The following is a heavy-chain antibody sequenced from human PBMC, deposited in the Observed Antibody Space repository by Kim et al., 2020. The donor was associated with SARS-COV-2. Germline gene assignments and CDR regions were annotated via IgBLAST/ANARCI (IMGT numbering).Heavy chain of an antibody. CDR1: GFTFDDYA. CDR3: AKGGIAVAGPDY. CDR2: ISWNSGSI. Sequence: GGSLRLSCAASGFTFDDYAMHWVRQAPGKGLEWVSGISWNSGSIGYADSVKGRFTISRDNAKNSLYLQMNSLRAEDTALYYCAKGGIAVAGPDYWGQGTLVTVSS. J-gene: IGHJ4*02. D-gene: IGHD6-19*01. V-gene: IGHV3-9*01.